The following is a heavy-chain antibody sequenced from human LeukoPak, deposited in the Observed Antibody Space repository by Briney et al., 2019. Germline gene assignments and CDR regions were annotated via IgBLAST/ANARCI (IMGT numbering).Heavy chain of an antibody. J-gene: IGHJ4*02. CDR2: ISGSGGST. Sequence: PGGSLRLSCAASGFTFSSYAMSWVRQAPGKGLEWVSAISGSGGSTYYADSVKGRFTISRDNSKTTLYLQMNSLRAEDTAVYYCAKEPWGSGSYYMYYFDSWGQGTLVTVSS. CDR1: GFTFSSYA. V-gene: IGHV3-23*01. D-gene: IGHD3-10*01. CDR3: AKEPWGSGSYYMYYFDS.